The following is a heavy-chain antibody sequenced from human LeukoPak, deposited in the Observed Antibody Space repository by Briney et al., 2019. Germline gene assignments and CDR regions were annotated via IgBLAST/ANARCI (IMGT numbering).Heavy chain of an antibody. Sequence: KPSETLSLTCTVSGGSISSYYWGWIRQPPGKGLEWIGEINHSGSTNYNPSLKSRVTISVDTSKNQFSLKLSSVTAADTAVYYCAGSITMEYWGQGTLVTVSS. CDR2: INHSGST. V-gene: IGHV4-34*01. CDR3: AGSITMEY. D-gene: IGHD3-10*01. CDR1: GGSISSYY. J-gene: IGHJ4*02.